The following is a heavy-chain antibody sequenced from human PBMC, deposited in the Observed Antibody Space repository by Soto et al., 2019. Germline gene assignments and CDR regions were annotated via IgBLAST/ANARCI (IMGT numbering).Heavy chain of an antibody. J-gene: IGHJ6*02. Sequence: QVQLQESGPGLVKPSQTLSLTCTVSGGSISSGGYYWSWIRQHPGKGPEWIGDIYYSGSTYYNPSLKSRVTVSVDTSKNQFCLKLSSVTVADTAVYYCARTVGDYGDYVKHYYYGMDVWGQGTTVTVSS. V-gene: IGHV4-31*03. D-gene: IGHD4-17*01. CDR2: IYYSGST. CDR1: GGSISSGGYY. CDR3: ARTVGDYGDYVKHYYYGMDV.